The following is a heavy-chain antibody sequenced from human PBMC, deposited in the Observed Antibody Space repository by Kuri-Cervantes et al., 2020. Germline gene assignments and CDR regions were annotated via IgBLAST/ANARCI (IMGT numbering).Heavy chain of an antibody. Sequence: ASVKVSCKASGYTFTGYYMHWVRQAPGQGLEWMGWINTNSGGTNYAQKFQGRVTMTRETSISTAYMELCRLRSDDTAVYYCARHVGPVVGTFGLDYWGQGTLVTVSS. J-gene: IGHJ4*02. V-gene: IGHV1-2*02. CDR3: ARHVGPVVGTFGLDY. D-gene: IGHD6-19*01. CDR1: GYTFTGYY. CDR2: INTNSGGT.